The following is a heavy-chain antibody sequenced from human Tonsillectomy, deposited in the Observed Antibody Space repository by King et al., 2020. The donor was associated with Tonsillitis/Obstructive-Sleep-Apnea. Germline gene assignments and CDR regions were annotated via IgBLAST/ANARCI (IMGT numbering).Heavy chain of an antibody. CDR3: PTDPGYCSSGNCYTSFDY. Sequence: VQLVESGGGLVKPGGSLRLSCAASGFSFSNAWMNWVRRAPGKGLEWVGRIKTKTDGGTTDYAAPVKGRFTISRDDSKNTLYLQMNSLTTEDTAMYYCPTDPGYCSSGNCYTSFDYWGQGTLVTVSS. J-gene: IGHJ4*02. CDR1: GFSFSNAW. V-gene: IGHV3-15*07. D-gene: IGHD2-2*02. CDR2: IKTKTDGGTT.